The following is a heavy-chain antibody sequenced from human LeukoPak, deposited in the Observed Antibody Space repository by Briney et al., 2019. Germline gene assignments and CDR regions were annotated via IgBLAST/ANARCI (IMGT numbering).Heavy chain of an antibody. Sequence: ASVKVSCKASGYTFTSYYVHWVRQAPGQGLEWMGVINPSGGNTNYAQKFQGRVTMTRDTSTSTVYMELSSLRSEDTAVYYCAREGYDFWSGYEYWGQGTLVTVSS. CDR2: INPSGGNT. CDR3: AREGYDFWSGYEY. V-gene: IGHV1-46*01. J-gene: IGHJ4*02. D-gene: IGHD3-3*01. CDR1: GYTFTSYY.